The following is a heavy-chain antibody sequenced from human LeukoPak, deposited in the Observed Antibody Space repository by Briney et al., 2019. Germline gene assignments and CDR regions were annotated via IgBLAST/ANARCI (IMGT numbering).Heavy chain of an antibody. V-gene: IGHV3-15*01. CDR2: IKSKALGGAT. CDR3: TTEGVLTENSFDY. Sequence: GGSLRLSCAAFGFTFSNAWMSWVRQAPGKGLEWVGRIKSKALGGATDYAAPVKGRFTISRDDSKNTLYLQMNSLKTEDTAVYYCTTEGVLTENSFDYWGQGTLVTVSS. CDR1: GFTFSNAW. J-gene: IGHJ4*02. D-gene: IGHD2-21*02.